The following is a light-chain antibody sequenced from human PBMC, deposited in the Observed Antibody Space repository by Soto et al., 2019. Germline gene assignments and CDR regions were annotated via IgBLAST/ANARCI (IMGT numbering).Light chain of an antibody. V-gene: IGKV3-15*01. CDR1: QSVSSN. CDR2: GAS. J-gene: IGKJ2*01. Sequence: EIVLTQSPATLSLSPGERATLSCRASQSVSSNLAWYQQKPGQAPRLLIYGASTRATDVPARFSGSGSGTEFTLTISSLQPEDSATYFCQQSYTTVYTFGLGTKVDIK. CDR3: QQSYTTVYT.